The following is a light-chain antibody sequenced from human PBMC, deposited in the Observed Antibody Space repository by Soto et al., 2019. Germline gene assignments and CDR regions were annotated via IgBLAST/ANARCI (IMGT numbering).Light chain of an antibody. V-gene: IGLV2-14*01. Sequence: QSVLTQPASVSGSPGQSITISCTGTSSDVGAYNYVSWYQQHPGKAPKLMIYDVSNRPSGVSNRFSGSKSGNTASLTISGLQAEDEAEYYCASYTTSATVIFGGGTK. J-gene: IGLJ2*01. CDR1: SSDVGAYNY. CDR3: ASYTTSATVI. CDR2: DVS.